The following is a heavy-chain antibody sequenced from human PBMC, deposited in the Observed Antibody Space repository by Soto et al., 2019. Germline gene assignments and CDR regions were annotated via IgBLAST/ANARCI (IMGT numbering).Heavy chain of an antibody. V-gene: IGHV4-34*01. CDR1: GGSLSGYS. CDR2: VKDGGHT. J-gene: IGHJ4*02. CDR3: ARGQEGVVATH. Sequence: QVQLQQWGAGLLKPSETLSLTCAVTGGSLSGYSWSWIRQPPGKGLEWIGEVKDGGHTNYSPSLRGRVTISSDTSNNQFSLRLNSVTAADTGVYYCARGQEGVVATHWDQGSLVTVSS. D-gene: IGHD5-12*01.